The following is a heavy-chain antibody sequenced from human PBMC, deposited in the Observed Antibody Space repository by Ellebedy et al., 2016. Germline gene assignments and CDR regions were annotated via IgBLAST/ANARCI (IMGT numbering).Heavy chain of an antibody. CDR3: ARGAARAFDI. CDR1: GYTLSNYY. J-gene: IGHJ3*02. Sequence: ASVKVSCKASGYTLSNYYMHWVRQAPGQGLEWMGIINPSGGSTTYAQKSQGRVTMTRDTSTSTVYMELSSLRSEDTAVYYCARGAARAFDIWGQGTMVTVSS. V-gene: IGHV1-46*01. D-gene: IGHD6-6*01. CDR2: INPSGGST.